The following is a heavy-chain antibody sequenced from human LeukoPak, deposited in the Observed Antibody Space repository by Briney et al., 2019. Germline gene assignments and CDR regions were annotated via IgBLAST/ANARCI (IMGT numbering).Heavy chain of an antibody. D-gene: IGHD6-19*01. J-gene: IGHJ4*02. Sequence: SGPTLVKPTETPTLTCALSGVSISTSGVGVGWIRPPPGKALEWLAFLYWDDDRRYSPTLKSRLAITKDTSKNQVVLTMTNMDPVDTATYYCAHRRTQNSNGWNEGVFDYRGQGNVVTVSS. CDR1: GVSISTSGVG. CDR2: LYWDDDR. V-gene: IGHV2-5*02. CDR3: AHRRTQNSNGWNEGVFDY.